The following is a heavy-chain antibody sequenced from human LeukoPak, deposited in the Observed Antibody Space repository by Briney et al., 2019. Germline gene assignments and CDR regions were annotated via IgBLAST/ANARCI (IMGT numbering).Heavy chain of an antibody. CDR3: ATYRQVLLPFES. J-gene: IGHJ4*02. CDR2: IFPSGGEI. D-gene: IGHD2-8*02. V-gene: IGHV3-23*01. CDR1: GFIFGTYS. Sequence: GGSLRLSCAASGFIFGTYSMSWVRQAPGKGLEWVSSIFPSGGEIHYADSVRGRFTISRDNSKSTLSLQMNSLRAEDTAIYYCATYRQVLLPFESWGQGTLVTVSS.